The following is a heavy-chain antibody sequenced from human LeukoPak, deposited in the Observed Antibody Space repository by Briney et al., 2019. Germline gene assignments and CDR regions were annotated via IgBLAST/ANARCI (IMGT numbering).Heavy chain of an antibody. D-gene: IGHD3-9*01. V-gene: IGHV1-18*04. CDR2: ISAYNGNT. CDR1: GYTFTSYG. J-gene: IGHJ5*02. CDR3: AAHYYDISTGYFNWFDP. Sequence: GASVKVSCKASGYTFTSYGISWVRQAPGQGLEWMGWISAYNGNTNYAQKLQGRVTMTTDTSTSTAYMELRSLRSDDTAVYYCAAHYYDISTGYFNWFDPWGQGTLVTVSS.